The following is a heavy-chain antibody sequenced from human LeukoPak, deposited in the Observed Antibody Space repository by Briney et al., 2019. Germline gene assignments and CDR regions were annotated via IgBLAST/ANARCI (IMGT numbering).Heavy chain of an antibody. D-gene: IGHD1-26*01. Sequence: GASVKVSCKASGYTFTSYGISWVRQAPGQGLEWMGWISAYNGNTNYAQKLQGRVTMTTDTSTSTAYMELRSLRSDDTAVYYCARGYRARATANWFDPWGQGTLVTVSS. CDR1: GYTFTSYG. CDR2: ISAYNGNT. CDR3: ARGYRARATANWFDP. V-gene: IGHV1-18*01. J-gene: IGHJ5*02.